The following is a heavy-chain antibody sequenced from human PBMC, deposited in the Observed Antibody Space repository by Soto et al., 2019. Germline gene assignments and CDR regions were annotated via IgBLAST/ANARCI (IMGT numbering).Heavy chain of an antibody. J-gene: IGHJ4*02. CDR1: GITISNYP. D-gene: IGHD3-22*01. V-gene: IGHV3-23*01. Sequence: EVQLLESGGGLVQPGGSLRLSCAASGITISNYPMSWVRQAPGKGLDWVSGFSGRGDRTYYADSAKGRFTISKDISRNSLSLQLDSLGVEDTAVYFCVKDDGGYPSTAPHWGQGTLVTVSS. CDR2: FSGRGDRT. CDR3: VKDDGGYPSTAPH.